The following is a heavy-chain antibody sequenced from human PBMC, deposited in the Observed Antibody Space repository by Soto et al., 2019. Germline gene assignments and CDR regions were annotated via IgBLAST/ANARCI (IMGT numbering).Heavy chain of an antibody. D-gene: IGHD2-15*01. Sequence: GESLKISCKGSGYSFTSYWISWVRQMPGKGLEWMERIDPSDSYTNYSPSFQGHVTISADRSISTAYLQWSSLKASDTAMYYCARHFEPDIVVVVAATPENNNWFDPWGQGTLVTVSS. V-gene: IGHV5-10-1*01. J-gene: IGHJ5*02. CDR1: GYSFTSYW. CDR3: ARHFEPDIVVVVAATPENNNWFDP. CDR2: IDPSDSYT.